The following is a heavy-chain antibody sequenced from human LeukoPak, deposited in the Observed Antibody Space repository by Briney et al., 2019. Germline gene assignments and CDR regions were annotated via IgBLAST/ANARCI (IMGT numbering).Heavy chain of an antibody. Sequence: GASVTLSCKTSGYSFTSYYLHWVRQAPGQGLEWMGVINPSGGTTTYAQKFQDKVTMSRDSPTSTVYMELRSLRSEDTAVYYCARCDSSGYYYFFWGQGTLVAVYS. J-gene: IGHJ4*02. D-gene: IGHD3-22*01. CDR2: INPSGGTT. V-gene: IGHV1-46*01. CDR1: GYSFTSYY. CDR3: ARCDSSGYYYFF.